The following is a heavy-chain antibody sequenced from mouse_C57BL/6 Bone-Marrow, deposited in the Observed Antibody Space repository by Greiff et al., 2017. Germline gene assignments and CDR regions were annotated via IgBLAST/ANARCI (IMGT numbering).Heavy chain of an antibody. CDR2: IWSGGST. CDR3: ARKDDYADYYAMDY. Sequence: VQLQQSGPGLVQPSQSLSITCTVSGFSLTSYGVHWVRPSPGKGLEWLGVIWSGGSTDYNAAFISRLSISKDNSKSQVFFKMNSLQADDTAIYYCARKDDYADYYAMDYWGQGTSVTVSS. CDR1: GFSLTSYG. D-gene: IGHD2-4*01. V-gene: IGHV2-2*01. J-gene: IGHJ4*01.